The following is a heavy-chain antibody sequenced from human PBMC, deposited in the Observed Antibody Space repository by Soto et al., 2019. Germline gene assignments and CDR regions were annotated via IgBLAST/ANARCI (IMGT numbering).Heavy chain of an antibody. Sequence: SVKVSCKASGGTFSSYAISWVRQAPGQGLEWMGGIIPIFGTANYAQKFQGRVTITADESTSTAYMELSSLRSEDTAVYYCARDHSVVVPAAASYYYYGMDVWGQGTTVTVSS. J-gene: IGHJ6*02. CDR3: ARDHSVVVPAAASYYYYGMDV. V-gene: IGHV1-69*13. D-gene: IGHD2-2*01. CDR1: GGTFSSYA. CDR2: IIPIFGTA.